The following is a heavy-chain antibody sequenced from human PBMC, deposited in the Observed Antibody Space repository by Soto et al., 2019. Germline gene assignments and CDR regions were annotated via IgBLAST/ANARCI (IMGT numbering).Heavy chain of an antibody. J-gene: IGHJ6*02. Sequence: QVQLQESGPGLVKPSGTLSLTCAVSGGSISSSNWWSWVRQPPGKGLEWIGEIYHSGSTNYNPSPKSRVTISVDKSKNQFSLKLSSVTAADTAVYYCARVGGRGRYFDWQRDYYYGMDVWGQGTTVTVSS. CDR3: ARVGGRGRYFDWQRDYYYGMDV. V-gene: IGHV4-4*02. CDR2: IYHSGST. CDR1: GGSISSSNW. D-gene: IGHD3-9*01.